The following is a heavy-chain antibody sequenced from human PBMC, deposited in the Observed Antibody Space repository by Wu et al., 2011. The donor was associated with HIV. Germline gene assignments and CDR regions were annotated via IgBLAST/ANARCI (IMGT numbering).Heavy chain of an antibody. J-gene: IGHJ4*02. CDR2: INPNSGGT. D-gene: IGHD4-17*01. V-gene: IGHV1-2*02. CDR3: ARGGDRGDSGDYVDFDF. CDR1: GYTFTGYY. Sequence: QIQLVQSGPEVKKPGASVKVSCKASGYTFTGYYMYWVRQAPGQGLEWMGWINPNSGGTNYAQNFQGRVTMTRDTSISTAYMQLSRLTSDDTAVYYCARGGDRGDSGDYVDFDFWAREPWSPSPQ.